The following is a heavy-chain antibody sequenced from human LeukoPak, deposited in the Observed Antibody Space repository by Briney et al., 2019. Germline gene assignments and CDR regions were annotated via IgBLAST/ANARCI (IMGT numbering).Heavy chain of an antibody. CDR3: ARKAGSRLFDY. CDR2: IKQDGSEK. J-gene: IGHJ4*02. Sequence: GGSLRLSCAASGFTFSSYWMSWVRQAPGRGLEWVANIKQDGSEKYYVDSVKGRFTISRDNAKNSLYLQMNSLRAEDTAVYYCARKAGSRLFDYWGQGTLVTVSS. CDR1: GFTFSSYW. V-gene: IGHV3-7*01.